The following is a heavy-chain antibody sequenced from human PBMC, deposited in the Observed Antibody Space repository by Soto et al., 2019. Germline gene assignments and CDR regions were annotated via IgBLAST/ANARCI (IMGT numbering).Heavy chain of an antibody. CDR3: ARSRRSYYLLNGIDY. Sequence: GGSLRLSCAASGFTFSSYGMHWVRQAPGKGLEWVAVIWYDGSNKYYADSVKGRFTISRDNSKNTLYLQMNSLRAEDTAVYYCARSRRSYYLLNGIDYWGQGTLVTVSS. CDR2: IWYDGSNK. J-gene: IGHJ4*02. V-gene: IGHV3-33*01. D-gene: IGHD1-26*01. CDR1: GFTFSSYG.